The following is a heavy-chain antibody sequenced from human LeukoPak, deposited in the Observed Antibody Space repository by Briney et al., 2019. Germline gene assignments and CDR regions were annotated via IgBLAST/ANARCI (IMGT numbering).Heavy chain of an antibody. CDR2: IYHSGST. Sequence: SETLSLTCTVSGGSISSSSYYWGWIRQPPGKGLEWIGSIYHSGSTYYHPSLKSRVTISVDTSKNQFSLKLSSVTAADTAVYYCAREVLELRRLDVFDIWGQGTMVTVSS. CDR1: GGSISSSSYY. CDR3: AREVLELRRLDVFDI. V-gene: IGHV4-39*07. D-gene: IGHD1-7*01. J-gene: IGHJ3*02.